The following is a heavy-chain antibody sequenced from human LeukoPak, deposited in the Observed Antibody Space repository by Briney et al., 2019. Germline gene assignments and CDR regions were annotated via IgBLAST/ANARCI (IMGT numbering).Heavy chain of an antibody. D-gene: IGHD3-3*01. CDR3: ARGAPYYDFWSGYYTHVVRKNWFDP. CDR1: GGSFSGYY. V-gene: IGHV4-34*01. CDR2: INHSGST. Sequence: SETLSLTCAVYGGSFSGYYWSWIRQPPGKGLEWIGEINHSGSTNYNPSLKSRVTISVDTSKNQFSLKLSSVTAADTAVYYCARGAPYYDFWSGYYTHVVRKNWFDPWGQGTLVTVSS. J-gene: IGHJ5*02.